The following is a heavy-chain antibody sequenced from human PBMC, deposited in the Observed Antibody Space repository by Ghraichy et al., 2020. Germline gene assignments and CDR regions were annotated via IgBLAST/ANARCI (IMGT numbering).Heavy chain of an antibody. D-gene: IGHD3-10*01. CDR2: IYYSGST. CDR1: GGSISSYY. V-gene: IGHV4-59*01. J-gene: IGHJ4*02. CDR3: AREICAYYYGSGSYCYFDY. Sequence: SETLSLTCTVSGGSISSYYWSWIRQPPGKGLEWIGYIYYSGSTNYNPSLKSRVTISVDTSKNQFSLKLSSVTAADTAVYYCAREICAYYYGSGSYCYFDYWGQGTLVTVSS.